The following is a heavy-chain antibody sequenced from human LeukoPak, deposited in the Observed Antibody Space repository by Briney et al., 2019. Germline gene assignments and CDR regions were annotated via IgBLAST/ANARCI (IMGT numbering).Heavy chain of an antibody. D-gene: IGHD5-12*01. CDR3: ASYSGYAGIDY. Sequence: GGSLRLSCAASGFTFSDYYMSWIRQAPGKGLEWVSSISSSSSYIYYADSVKGRFTISRDNAKNSLYLQMNSLRAEDTAVYYCASYSGYAGIDYWGQGTLVTVSS. CDR1: GFTFSDYY. CDR2: ISSSSSYI. J-gene: IGHJ4*02. V-gene: IGHV3-11*06.